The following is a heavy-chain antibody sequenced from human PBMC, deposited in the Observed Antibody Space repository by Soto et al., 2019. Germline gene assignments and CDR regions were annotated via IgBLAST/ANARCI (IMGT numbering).Heavy chain of an antibody. D-gene: IGHD2-15*01. J-gene: IGHJ4*02. Sequence: PGGSLRLSCAASGFTFSSYSMNWVRQAPGKGLEWVSSISSSSSYIYYADSVKGRFTISRDNAKNSLYLQMNSLRAEDTAVYYCARDPVLGYCSGGSCLSVYFDYWGQGT. CDR3: ARDPVLGYCSGGSCLSVYFDY. CDR1: GFTFSSYS. V-gene: IGHV3-21*01. CDR2: ISSSSSYI.